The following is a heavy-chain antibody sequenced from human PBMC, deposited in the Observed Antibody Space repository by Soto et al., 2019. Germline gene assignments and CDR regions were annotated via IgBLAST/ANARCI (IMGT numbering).Heavy chain of an antibody. Sequence: PSQTLSLTCAISGDSVSSNSASWNWIRQSPSRGLEWLGRTYYRSEWNNEYAASVRTRIAINPDTSKNQFSLHLNSVTPEDSAVYFCARATHGAHWFDPWGQGTRVTVSS. CDR1: GDSVSSNSAS. CDR3: ARATHGAHWFDP. CDR2: TYYRSEWNN. J-gene: IGHJ5*02. D-gene: IGHD2-8*01. V-gene: IGHV6-1*01.